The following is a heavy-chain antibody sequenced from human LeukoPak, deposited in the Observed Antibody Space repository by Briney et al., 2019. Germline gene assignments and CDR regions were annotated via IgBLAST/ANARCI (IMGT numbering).Heavy chain of an antibody. CDR2: INTDGSST. CDR1: GFTFSSYW. J-gene: IGHJ3*02. V-gene: IGHV3-74*01. Sequence: GGSLRLSCAASGFTFSSYWMHWVRQAPGKGLVWVSRINTDGSSTSYADSVKGRFTISRDNAKNSLYLQMNSLRAEDTALYYCAKDSGSSGWYGDAFDIWGQGTMVTVSS. D-gene: IGHD6-19*01. CDR3: AKDSGSSGWYGDAFDI.